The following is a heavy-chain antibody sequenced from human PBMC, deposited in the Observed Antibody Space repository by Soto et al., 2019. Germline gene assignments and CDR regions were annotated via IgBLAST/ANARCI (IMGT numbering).Heavy chain of an antibody. CDR1: GYSFTNYW. CDR3: ARRYGSGSYYNQFDY. J-gene: IGHJ4*02. D-gene: IGHD3-10*01. CDR2: IYPGDSDT. V-gene: IGHV5-51*01. Sequence: GESLKISCKGSGYSFTNYWIGWVRQMPGKGLEWMGIIYPGDSDTRYSPSFQGQVTISADKSISTAYLQWSSLKASDTAMYYCARRYGSGSYYNQFDYWGQGTLVTVSS.